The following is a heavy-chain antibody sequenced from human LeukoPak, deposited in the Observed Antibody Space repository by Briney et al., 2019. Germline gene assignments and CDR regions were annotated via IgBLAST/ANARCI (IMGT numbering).Heavy chain of an antibody. D-gene: IGHD6-13*01. V-gene: IGHV4-59*01. Sequence: SQTLSLTCTVSGASITTYYWTWIRQPPRKGLEWMGYIYHNGSTNYNSYLKLRVTISLDTSRNQFSLRLSSVTVAAAAIYVCTREYSTPSEGDYLDYWGQGTLVTVSS. J-gene: IGHJ4*02. CDR3: TREYSTPSEGDYLDY. CDR2: IYHNGST. CDR1: GASITTYY.